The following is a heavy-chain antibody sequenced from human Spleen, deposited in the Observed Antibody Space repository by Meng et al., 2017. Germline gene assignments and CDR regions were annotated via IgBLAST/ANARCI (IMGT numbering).Heavy chain of an antibody. CDR1: GFSVSNTY. J-gene: IGHJ5*02. V-gene: IGHV3-53*01. CDR2: IHSGGSI. CDR3: ARNGGQFPFDP. Sequence: VQLVESGGGLIQPGGSMRLSCAASGFSVSNTYMSWVRQAPGKGLEWVSVIHSGGSIYYADSVKGRFTISRDNSKNTVDLQMNSLRAEDTAVYYCARNGGQFPFDPWGQGTLVTVSS. D-gene: IGHD2-21*01.